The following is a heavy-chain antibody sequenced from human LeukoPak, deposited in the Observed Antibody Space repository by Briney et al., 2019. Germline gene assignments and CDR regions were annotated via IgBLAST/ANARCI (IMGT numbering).Heavy chain of an antibody. Sequence: SVKVSCKASGGTFSSYAISWVRQAHGQGLEWMGGISPIFGTANYAQKYQGRVMITTDESTSTAYMELSGLRSEDTAVYYCASGSYHQYYFDYWGQGTLVTVSS. CDR1: GGTFSSYA. D-gene: IGHD1-26*01. J-gene: IGHJ4*02. V-gene: IGHV1-69*05. CDR2: ISPIFGTA. CDR3: ASGSYHQYYFDY.